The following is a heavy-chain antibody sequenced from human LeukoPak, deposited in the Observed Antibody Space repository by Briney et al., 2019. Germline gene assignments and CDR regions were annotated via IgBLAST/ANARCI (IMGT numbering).Heavy chain of an antibody. CDR2: ISGSGGST. D-gene: IGHD3-10*01. CDR1: GFTFSSYA. V-gene: IGHV3-23*01. Sequence: GGSLRLSCAASGFTFSSYAMSWVRQAPGKGLEWVSAISGSGGSTYYADSVKGRFTISRDNSKNTLYLQMNSLRAEDTAVYYCARAPNYYGPGNELDYWGQGTLVTVSS. J-gene: IGHJ4*02. CDR3: ARAPNYYGPGNELDY.